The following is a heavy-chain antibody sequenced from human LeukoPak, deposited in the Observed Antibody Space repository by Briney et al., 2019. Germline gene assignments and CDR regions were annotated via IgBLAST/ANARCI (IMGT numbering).Heavy chain of an antibody. CDR3: ARDTGYYGSGSYYTPGWFDP. Sequence: ASVKVSCKASGYTFTGYYMHWVRQAPGQGLEWMGWINPNSGGTNFAQKFQGRVTMTRDTSISTAYMELSRLRSDDTAVYYCARDTGYYGSGSYYTPGWFDPWGQGTLVTVSS. CDR2: INPNSGGT. D-gene: IGHD3-10*01. V-gene: IGHV1-2*02. CDR1: GYTFTGYY. J-gene: IGHJ5*02.